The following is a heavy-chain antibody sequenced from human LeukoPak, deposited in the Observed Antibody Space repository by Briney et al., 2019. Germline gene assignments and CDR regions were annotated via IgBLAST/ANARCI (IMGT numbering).Heavy chain of an antibody. CDR1: GFTFSDFF. J-gene: IGHJ4*02. V-gene: IGHV3-11*01. CDR2: ISYRADTT. Sequence: GGSLRLSCVASGFTFSDFFMSWIRQAPGKGLEWISFISYRADTTYYADSVKGRFTISRDNAKSSAFLQMNSLRVEDTAVYYCASGYRSGYHYWGQGTLVSVSS. D-gene: IGHD2-8*02. CDR3: ASGYRSGYHY.